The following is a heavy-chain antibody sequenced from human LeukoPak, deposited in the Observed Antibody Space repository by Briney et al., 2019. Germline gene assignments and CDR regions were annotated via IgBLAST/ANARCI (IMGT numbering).Heavy chain of an antibody. J-gene: IGHJ4*02. CDR2: ISSSGST. CDR3: ARGPGGGYYGSGSYYKD. D-gene: IGHD3-10*01. Sequence: SETLSLTCTVSGGSISSYYWSWIRQPAGKRLEWIGRISSSGSTNYNPSLKSRVTMSVDSSKNQFSLKLTSVTAADTAVYYCARGPGGGYYGSGSYYKDWGQGTLVTVSS. V-gene: IGHV4-4*07. CDR1: GGSISSYY.